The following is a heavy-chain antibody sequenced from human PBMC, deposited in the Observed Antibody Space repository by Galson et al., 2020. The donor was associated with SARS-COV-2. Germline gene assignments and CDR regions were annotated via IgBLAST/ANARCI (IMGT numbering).Heavy chain of an antibody. J-gene: IGHJ4*02. CDR1: GFTFSSYG. V-gene: IGHV3-30*18. CDR2: ISYDGSNK. CDR3: AKGRTIHGRFGAMDY. D-gene: IGHD2-21*01. Sequence: GGSLRLSCAASGFTFSSYGMHWVRQAPGKGLEWVAVISYDGSNKYYADSVKGRFTISRDNSKNTLYLQMNSLRAEDTAVYYCAKGRTIHGRFGAMDYWGQGTLVTVSS.